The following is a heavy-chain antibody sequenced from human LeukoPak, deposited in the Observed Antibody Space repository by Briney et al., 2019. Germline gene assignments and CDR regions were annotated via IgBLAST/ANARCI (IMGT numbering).Heavy chain of an antibody. Sequence: SETLSLTCTVSGGSISSGDYYWSWIRQPPGKGLEWIGYIYYSGSTYYNPSLKSRVTISVDTSKNQFSLKVTSVTAADTAVYYCAKAVAAVSLDSWGQGTLVTVSS. V-gene: IGHV4-30-4*02. CDR1: GGSISSGDYY. CDR2: IYYSGST. CDR3: AKAVAAVSLDS. J-gene: IGHJ4*02. D-gene: IGHD4-23*01.